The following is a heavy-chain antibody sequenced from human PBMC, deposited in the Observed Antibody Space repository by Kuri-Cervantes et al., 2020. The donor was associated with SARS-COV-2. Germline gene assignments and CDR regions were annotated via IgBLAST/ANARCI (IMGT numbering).Heavy chain of an antibody. CDR1: GFTFSSYA. J-gene: IGHJ6*03. CDR3: AKTPGDGDYVVPWAYYYYMDV. Sequence: GGSLRLSCEASGFTFSSYAMSWVRQAPGKGLEWVSAISGSGGSTYYADSVKGRFTISKDNSENTLYLQMNGLRAEDTAVYYCAKTPGDGDYVVPWAYYYYMDVWGKGTTVTVSS. CDR2: ISGSGGST. V-gene: IGHV3-23*01. D-gene: IGHD4-17*01.